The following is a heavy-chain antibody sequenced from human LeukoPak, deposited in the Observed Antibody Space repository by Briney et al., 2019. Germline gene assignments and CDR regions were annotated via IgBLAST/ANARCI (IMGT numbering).Heavy chain of an antibody. CDR2: ISYDGSSK. CDR1: GFTFSSYA. CDR3: ARDRVVVVAAMVIYYGMDV. D-gene: IGHD2-15*01. Sequence: GGSLRLSCAASGFTFSSYAMHWVRQAPGKGLEWVAVISYDGSSKYYADSVKGRFTISRDNSKNTLYLQMNSLRAEDTAVYYCARDRVVVVAAMVIYYGMDVWGQGTTVTVSS. V-gene: IGHV3-30*04. J-gene: IGHJ6*02.